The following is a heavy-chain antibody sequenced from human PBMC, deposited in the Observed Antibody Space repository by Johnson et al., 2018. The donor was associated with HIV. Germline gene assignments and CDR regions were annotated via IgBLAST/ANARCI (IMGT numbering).Heavy chain of an antibody. Sequence: VQLVESGGGVVRPGESLRLSCAASGFTFDDYGMSWVRQAPGKGLEWVSGINWHGGSAGHADSLKGRFIISRDNSKNTLYLQMNSLRAEDTAVYYCAKGGRFDAFDIWGQGTMVTVSS. J-gene: IGHJ3*02. CDR2: INWHGGSA. CDR3: AKGGRFDAFDI. D-gene: IGHD3-16*01. CDR1: GFTFDDYG. V-gene: IGHV3-20*04.